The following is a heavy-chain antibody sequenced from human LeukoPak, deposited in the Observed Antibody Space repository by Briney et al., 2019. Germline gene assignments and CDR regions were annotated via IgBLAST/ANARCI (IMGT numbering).Heavy chain of an antibody. CDR3: AREVDDYYHSNTDWIDY. CDR2: IYSGGST. V-gene: IGHV3-66*01. J-gene: IGHJ4*02. Sequence: GGSLRLSCAASGFTVSSNYMSWVRQAPGKGLEWVSVIYSGGSTYYADSVKGRFTITRDNSKNTLYLQMNSLRAEDTAVYYCAREVDDYYHSNTDWIDYWGQGTLVTVSS. D-gene: IGHD3-22*01. CDR1: GFTVSSNY.